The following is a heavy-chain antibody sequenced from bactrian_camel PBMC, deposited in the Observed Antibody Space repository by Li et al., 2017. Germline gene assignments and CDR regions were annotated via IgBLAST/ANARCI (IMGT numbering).Heavy chain of an antibody. CDR1: IFAFSNYY. Sequence: HVQLVESGGELVQPGGSLRLPCAASIFAFSNYYMNWVRQAPGKGLEWVSSISSDGRDIYYDDSVKGRFAISRDNAKNTVYLQMNSLKSEDTALYYCVNRQGYIPGSYWGQGTQVTVS. D-gene: IGHD3*01. V-gene: IGHV3S6*01. J-gene: IGHJ4*01. CDR3: VNRQGYIPGSY. CDR2: ISSDGRDI.